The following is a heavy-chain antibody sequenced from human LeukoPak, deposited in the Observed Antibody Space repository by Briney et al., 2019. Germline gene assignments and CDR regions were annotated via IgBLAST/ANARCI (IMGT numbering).Heavy chain of an antibody. CDR3: ARTPSSNWYYFDY. CDR1: GFTFSSYA. J-gene: IGHJ4*02. V-gene: IGHV3-30-3*01. CDR2: ISYDGSNK. Sequence: GGSLRLSCAASGFTFSSYAMHWVRQAPGKGLEWVTVISYDGSNKYYADSVKGRFTISRDNSKNTLYLQMNSLRAEDTAVYYCARTPSSNWYYFDYRGQGTLVAVSS. D-gene: IGHD6-13*01.